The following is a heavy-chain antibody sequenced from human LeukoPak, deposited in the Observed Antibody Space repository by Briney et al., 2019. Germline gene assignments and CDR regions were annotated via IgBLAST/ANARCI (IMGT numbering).Heavy chain of an antibody. CDR3: AKRGWVDVLEN. D-gene: IGHD6-19*01. J-gene: IGHJ4*01. CDR1: GFSFRDSG. V-gene: IGHV3-30*02. CDR2: IRYDGSNK. Sequence: GGSLRLSCVASGFSFRDSGMHWVRQAPCKGLEWVAFIRYDGSNKYYVDSVKGRFSISRDNSENTVYLQMNRLRGEDTAVYYCAKRGWVDVLENWGQGTQVTVSS.